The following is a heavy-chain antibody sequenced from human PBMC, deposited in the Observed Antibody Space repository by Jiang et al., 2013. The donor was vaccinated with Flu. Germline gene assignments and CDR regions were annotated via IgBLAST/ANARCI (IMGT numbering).Heavy chain of an antibody. J-gene: IGHJ4*02. CDR3: ARAHCSGGSCYRPYYFDY. Sequence: ISSSSSYIYYADSVKGRFTISRDNAKNSLYLQMNSLRAEDTAVYYCARAHCSGGSCYRPYYFDYWGQGTLVTVSS. V-gene: IGHV3-21*01. CDR2: ISSSSSYI. D-gene: IGHD2-15*01.